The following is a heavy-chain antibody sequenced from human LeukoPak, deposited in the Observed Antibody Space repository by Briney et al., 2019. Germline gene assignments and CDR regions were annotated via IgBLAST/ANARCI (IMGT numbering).Heavy chain of an antibody. D-gene: IGHD3-16*02. J-gene: IGHJ4*02. CDR1: GFTFRSYE. CDR2: ISSSGSTI. Sequence: PGGSLRLSCAASGFTFRSYEMSWVRQAPGKGLEWVSYISSSGSTIYYADSVKGRFTISRDNAKNSLYLQMNSLRAEDTAVYYCARNLMITFGGVIVYFDYWGQGTLVTVSS. CDR3: ARNLMITFGGVIVYFDY. V-gene: IGHV3-48*03.